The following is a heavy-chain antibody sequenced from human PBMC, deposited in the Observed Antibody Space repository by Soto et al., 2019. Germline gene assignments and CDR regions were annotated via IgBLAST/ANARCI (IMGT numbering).Heavy chain of an antibody. CDR2: ISYDGSNK. D-gene: IGHD3-22*01. V-gene: IGHV3-30*18. Sequence: GGSLRLSCAASGFTFSSYGMHWVRQAPGKGLEWVAVISYDGSNKYYADSVKGRFTISRDNSKNTLYLQMNSLRAEDTAVYYCAKDRYDSSGYYLPFDYWGQGTLVTVSS. CDR3: AKDRYDSSGYYLPFDY. CDR1: GFTFSSYG. J-gene: IGHJ4*02.